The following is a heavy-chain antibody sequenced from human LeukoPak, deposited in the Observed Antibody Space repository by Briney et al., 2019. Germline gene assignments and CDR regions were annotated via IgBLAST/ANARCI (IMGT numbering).Heavy chain of an antibody. Sequence: GGSLRLSCAASGFTFSSYAMSWVRQAPGKGLEWVSSISSSSSYIYYADSVKGRFTISRDNAKNSLYLQMNSLRAEDTAVYYCARMEAYYYDSSSSDYWGQGTLVTVSS. V-gene: IGHV3-21*01. D-gene: IGHD3-22*01. J-gene: IGHJ4*02. CDR1: GFTFSSYA. CDR2: ISSSSSYI. CDR3: ARMEAYYYDSSSSDY.